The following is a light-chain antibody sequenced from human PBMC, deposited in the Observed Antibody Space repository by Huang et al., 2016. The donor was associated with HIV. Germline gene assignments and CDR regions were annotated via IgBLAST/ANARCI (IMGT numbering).Light chain of an antibody. CDR3: QQYNNWPRNT. CDR1: QSVSSN. CDR2: GAF. Sequence: EIVMTQSPVTLSVSPGERAALSCRASQSVSSNLAWYQQKPGQAPRLRIYGAFNRATGLPARCNGSGSGTDFTLTISILQSEDFAVYYCQQYNNWPRNTFGQGTKLEIK. J-gene: IGKJ2*01. V-gene: IGKV3D-15*03.